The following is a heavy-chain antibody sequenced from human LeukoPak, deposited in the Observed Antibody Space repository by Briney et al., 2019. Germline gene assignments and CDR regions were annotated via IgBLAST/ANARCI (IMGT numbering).Heavy chain of an antibody. CDR2: INHSGST. V-gene: IGHV4-34*01. D-gene: IGHD3-22*01. Sequence: PSETLSLTCAVYGGSFSGYYWSWIRQPPGKGLECIGEINHSGSTNYNPSLKSRVTISVDTSKNQFSLKLSSVTAADTAVYYCASGGYYDSSNSAEYFPHWGQGTLVTVSS. J-gene: IGHJ1*01. CDR1: GGSFSGYY. CDR3: ASGGYYDSSNSAEYFPH.